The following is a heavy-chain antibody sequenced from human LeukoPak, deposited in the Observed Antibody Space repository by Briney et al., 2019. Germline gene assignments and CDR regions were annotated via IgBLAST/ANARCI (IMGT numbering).Heavy chain of an antibody. CDR2: IIPIFGTA. V-gene: IGHV1-69*01. CDR3: ARGPLRLGYCSGGSCHHFDY. J-gene: IGHJ4*02. CDR1: GGSFSSYA. D-gene: IGHD2-15*01. Sequence: GSSVKFSCKASGGSFSSYAISGVRQAPGQGLEWMGGIIPIFGTANYAQKFQGRVTITADESTSTAYMELSSLRSEDTAVYYCARGPLRLGYCSGGSCHHFDYWGQGTLVTVPS.